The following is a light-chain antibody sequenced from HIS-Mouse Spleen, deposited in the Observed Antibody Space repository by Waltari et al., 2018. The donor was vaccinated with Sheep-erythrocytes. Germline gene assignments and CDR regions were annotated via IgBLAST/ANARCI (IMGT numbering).Light chain of an antibody. J-gene: IGLJ1*01. V-gene: IGLV2-11*01. Sequence: QSALTKPRSVSGSPGQSVTISCTGTSSDCGGYNYVSGYQQHPGKAPKLMIYDVSKRPSGVHDRFSGSKSGNTASLTISGLQAEDEADYYCCSYAGSYNHVFATGTKVTVL. CDR2: DVS. CDR1: SSDCGGYNY. CDR3: CSYAGSYNHV.